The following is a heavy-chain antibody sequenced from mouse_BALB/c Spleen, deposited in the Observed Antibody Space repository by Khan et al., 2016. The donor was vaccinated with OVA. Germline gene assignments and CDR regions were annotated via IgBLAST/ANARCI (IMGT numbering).Heavy chain of an antibody. CDR3: WILL. CDR1: GFTFSNYW. V-gene: IGHV6-6*02. Sequence: EVKLEESGGGLVQPGGSMKLSCVASGFTFSNYWMNWVRQSPEKGLEWVAEIRLKSDDYLTHYAETVKGRFTISIDDSKSSVYLQMNYLRAADTGIYYCWILLWGQGTTLTVSS. CDR2: IRLKSDDYLT. J-gene: IGHJ2*01.